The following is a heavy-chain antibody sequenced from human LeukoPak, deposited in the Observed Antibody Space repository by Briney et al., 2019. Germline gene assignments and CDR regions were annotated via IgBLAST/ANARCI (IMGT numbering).Heavy chain of an antibody. Sequence: QTGGPLTLLCAGAGFSITDHHMDWLRQAPGERREWIGRSATTKPNSCTTQYAASARGRFTISRDDSQNSLYLQLNSLKTEDTAVYYCVRVVTTGSGWYHFDNWGLGTLVTVSS. CDR1: GFSITDHH. V-gene: IGHV3-72*01. J-gene: IGHJ4*02. D-gene: IGHD6-13*01. CDR3: VRVVTTGSGWYHFDN. CDR2: SATTKPNSCTT.